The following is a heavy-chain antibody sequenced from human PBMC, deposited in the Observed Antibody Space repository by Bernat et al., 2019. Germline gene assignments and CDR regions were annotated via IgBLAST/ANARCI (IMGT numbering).Heavy chain of an antibody. V-gene: IGHV4-61*02. J-gene: IGHJ6*02. CDR2: IYTSGST. D-gene: IGHD3-10*01. CDR1: GGSISSGSYY. CDR3: ASGVSYYYGSGSYYYYGMDV. Sequence: QVQLQESCPGLVKPSQTLSLTCTVSGGSISSGSYYWSWIRQPAGKGLEWIGRIYTSGSTNYNPSLKSRVTISVDTSKNQFSLKLSSVTAADTAVYYWASGVSYYYGSGSYYYYGMDVWGQGTTVTVSS.